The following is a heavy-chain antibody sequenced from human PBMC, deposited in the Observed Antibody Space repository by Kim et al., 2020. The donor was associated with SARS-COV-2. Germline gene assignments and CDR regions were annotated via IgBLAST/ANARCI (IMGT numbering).Heavy chain of an antibody. V-gene: IGHV2-5*01. D-gene: IGHD2-2*01. Sequence: RSSPSLKSRLTITKDTSKNQVVLTMTTMDPVDTATYYCAHRRESTDSFDYWGQGTLVTVSS. CDR3: AHRRESTDSFDY. J-gene: IGHJ4*02.